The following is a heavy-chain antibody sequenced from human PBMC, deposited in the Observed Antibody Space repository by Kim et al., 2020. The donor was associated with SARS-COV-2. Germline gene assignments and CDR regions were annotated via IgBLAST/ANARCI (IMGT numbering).Heavy chain of an antibody. CDR3: ATNTYYDFWSAPFVDYYFDY. CDR1: GGSISSYY. V-gene: IGHV4-4*07. D-gene: IGHD3-3*01. Sequence: SETLSLTCTVSGGSISSYYWSWIRQPAGKGLEWIGRIYTSGSTNYNPSLKSRVTMSVDTSKNQFSLKLSSVTAADTAVYYCATNTYYDFWSAPFVDYYFDYWGQGTLVTVSS. CDR2: IYTSGST. J-gene: IGHJ4*02.